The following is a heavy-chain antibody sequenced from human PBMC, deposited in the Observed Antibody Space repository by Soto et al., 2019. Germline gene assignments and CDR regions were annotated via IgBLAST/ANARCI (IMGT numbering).Heavy chain of an antibody. Sequence: EASVKVSCKASGGTFSSYAISWVRQAPGQGLEWMGGIIPIFGTANYAQKFQGRVTITADESTSTAYRELSSLRSEDTAVYYCARGVADYYDSSGYLPPPTRYYYGMDVWGQGTTVTVSS. CDR2: IIPIFGTA. V-gene: IGHV1-69*13. D-gene: IGHD3-22*01. J-gene: IGHJ6*02. CDR3: ARGVADYYDSSGYLPPPTRYYYGMDV. CDR1: GGTFSSYA.